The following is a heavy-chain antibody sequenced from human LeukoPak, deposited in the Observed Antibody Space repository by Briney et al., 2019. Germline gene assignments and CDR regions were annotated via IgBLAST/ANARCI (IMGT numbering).Heavy chain of an antibody. CDR3: ATGSGLWSPDY. D-gene: IGHD5-18*01. J-gene: IGHJ4*02. Sequence: PGGSLRLSCAASGFTFSSYWIHWVRHAPGKGLVWVSRINTDGSSTSYADSVKGRFTISRDNAKNRLYVQMNSLRAEDTAVYYCATGSGLWSPDYWGQGTLVTVSS. CDR1: GFTFSSYW. CDR2: INTDGSST. V-gene: IGHV3-74*01.